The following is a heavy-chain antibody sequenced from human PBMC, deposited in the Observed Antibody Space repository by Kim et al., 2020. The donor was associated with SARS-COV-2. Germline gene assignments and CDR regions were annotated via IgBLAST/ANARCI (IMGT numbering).Heavy chain of an antibody. J-gene: IGHJ6*02. V-gene: IGHV3-23*01. D-gene: IGHD5-18*01. CDR2: FSGSGGST. CDR1: GFTFSSYA. CDR3: AKDSGYSYYYYYGMDV. Sequence: GGSLRLSCAASGFTFSSYAMSWVRQAPGKGLEWVSAFSGSGGSTYYADSVKGRFTISRDNSKNTLYLQMNSLRAEDTAVYYCAKDSGYSYYYYYGMDVWGQGTTVTVSS.